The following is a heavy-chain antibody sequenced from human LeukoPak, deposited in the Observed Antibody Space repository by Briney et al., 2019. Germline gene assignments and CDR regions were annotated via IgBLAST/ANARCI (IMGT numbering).Heavy chain of an antibody. CDR2: IRYDGSNK. D-gene: IGHD6-19*01. J-gene: IGHJ4*02. Sequence: GGSLRLSCAASGFTFSSYGMHWVRQAPGKGLEWVAFIRYDGSNKYYADSVKGRFTISRDNSKNTLYLQMNSLRAEDTLVYYCAKHLWYSSGWYAGGVDYWRQGTLVTVSS. V-gene: IGHV3-30*02. CDR1: GFTFSSYG. CDR3: AKHLWYSSGWYAGGVDY.